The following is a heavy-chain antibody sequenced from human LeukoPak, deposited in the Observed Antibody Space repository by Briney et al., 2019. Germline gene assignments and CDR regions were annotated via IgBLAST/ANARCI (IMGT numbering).Heavy chain of an antibody. CDR1: GFDLSFYI. V-gene: IGHV3-21*01. CDR2: ISGSSTYI. Sequence: GGSLRLSCAASGFDLSFYIMNWVRQAPGKGLEWVSSISGSSTYIYYADSVKGRFTISRDNGKNSLYLQMNSLRAEDTAVYYCAELGITMIGGVWGKGTTVTISS. J-gene: IGHJ6*04. CDR3: AELGITMIGGV. D-gene: IGHD3-10*02.